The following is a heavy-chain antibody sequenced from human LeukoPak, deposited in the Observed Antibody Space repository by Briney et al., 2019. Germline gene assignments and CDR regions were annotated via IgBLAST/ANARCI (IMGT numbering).Heavy chain of an antibody. J-gene: IGHJ4*02. CDR2: IYPSDSDT. D-gene: IGHD1-1*01. Sequence: GESLKISCKGSGYSFPTYWIGWVRQLPGKGLEWMGIIYPSDSDTKYSPPFQGQVTISADKSINTAYLQWSSLKASDTAIYYCARHGTFPLYGDYGYWGQGTLVTVSS. CDR3: ARHGTFPLYGDYGY. V-gene: IGHV5-51*01. CDR1: GYSFPTYW.